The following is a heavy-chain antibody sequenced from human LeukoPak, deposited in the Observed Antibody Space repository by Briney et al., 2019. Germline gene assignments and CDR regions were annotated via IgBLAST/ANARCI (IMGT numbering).Heavy chain of an antibody. D-gene: IGHD5-18*01. J-gene: IGHJ4*02. Sequence: SETLSLTCTVSGGSMSAYYWNWMRQSAGKGLEWIGRIYFGGSTYYNPSLEGRVSMSVDTSKNQFSLKINSATAADTAVYYCARTCGYNYGSCGWGQGTLVTVSS. CDR3: ARTCGYNYGSCG. V-gene: IGHV4-4*07. CDR1: GGSMSAYY. CDR2: IYFGGST.